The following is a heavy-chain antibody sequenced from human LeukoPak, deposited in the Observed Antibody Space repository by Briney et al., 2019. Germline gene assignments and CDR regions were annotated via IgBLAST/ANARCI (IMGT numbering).Heavy chain of an antibody. CDR3: ARGRGVFLEWLLYSDYFDY. CDR2: ISYDGSNK. CDR1: GFTFSSYA. J-gene: IGHJ4*02. D-gene: IGHD3-3*01. Sequence: GRSLRLSCAASGFTFSSYAMHWVRQAPGKGLEWVAVISYDGSNKYYADSVKGRFTISRDNSKNTLYLQMNSLRAEDTAVYYCARGRGVFLEWLLYSDYFDYWGQGTLATVSS. V-gene: IGHV3-30-3*01.